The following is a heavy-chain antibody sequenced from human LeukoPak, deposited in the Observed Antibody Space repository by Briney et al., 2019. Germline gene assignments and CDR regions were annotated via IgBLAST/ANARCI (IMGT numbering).Heavy chain of an antibody. CDR1: GYTFIGYY. CDR3: ARGDSVRPMDY. V-gene: IGHV1-2*02. J-gene: IGHJ4*02. Sequence: ASVKVSCKASGYTFIGYYVHWVRQAPGQGLEWMGWVNPNSGGTDYAQKLQGRVTMTTDTSTSTAYMELRSLRSDDTAVYYCARGDSVRPMDYWGQGTLVTVSS. CDR2: VNPNSGGT. D-gene: IGHD2-8*01.